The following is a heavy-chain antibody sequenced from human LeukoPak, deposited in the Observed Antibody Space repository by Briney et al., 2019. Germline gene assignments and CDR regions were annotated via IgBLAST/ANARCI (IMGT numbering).Heavy chain of an antibody. CDR2: IHHIGST. D-gene: IGHD1-26*01. J-gene: IGHJ4*02. CDR3: GRGTKNSGSYPAYFDY. Sequence: SETLSLTCTVSGDSSSSHSYFWGWIRQPPGKGLEWIGNIHHIGSTYYNPSLKSRVAISVDTSTNQFSLKLSSVTAADTAVYYCGRGTKNSGSYPAYFDYWGQGTLVTVSS. V-gene: IGHV4-39*01. CDR1: GDSSSSHSYF.